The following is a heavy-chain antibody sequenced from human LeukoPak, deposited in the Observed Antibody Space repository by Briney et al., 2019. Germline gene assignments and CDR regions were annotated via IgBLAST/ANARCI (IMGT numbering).Heavy chain of an antibody. CDR2: IKQDGSEK. CDR1: GFTFPSYW. CDR3: ARGLGYCSSTSCYQGSRYSDC. D-gene: IGHD2-2*01. V-gene: IGHV3-7*01. Sequence: GGSLRLSCAASGFTFPSYWMSWVRQAPGKGLEWVANIKQDGSEKYYVDSVKGRFTISRDNAKNSLYLQMNSLRAEDTAVYYCARGLGYCSSTSCYQGSRYSDCWGQGTLVTVSS. J-gene: IGHJ4*02.